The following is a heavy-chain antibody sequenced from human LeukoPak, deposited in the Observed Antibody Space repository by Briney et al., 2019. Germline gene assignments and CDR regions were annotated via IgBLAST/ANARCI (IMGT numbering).Heavy chain of an antibody. CDR3: ARETSGSFPY. D-gene: IGHD2-15*01. CDR2: INSDGSSP. V-gene: IGHV3-74*01. CDR1: GFTFSSYG. J-gene: IGHJ4*02. Sequence: GGSLRLSCAASGFTFSSYGMHWVRQAPGKGLVWVSRINSDGSSPSYADSVKGRFTISRDNSKNTLYLQMNNLSAKDTAVYYCARETSGSFPYWGQGTLVTVSS.